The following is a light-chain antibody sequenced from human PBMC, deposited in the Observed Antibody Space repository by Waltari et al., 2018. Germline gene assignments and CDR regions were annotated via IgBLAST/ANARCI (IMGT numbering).Light chain of an antibody. V-gene: IGLV3-27*01. CDR3: YSAADNNVV. CDR1: VLAKKY. Sequence: SYELTQPSSVSVSPGQTARITCPGDVLAKKYARWFQQKPGQAPVLVIYKDSERPSGIPARFSGSSSGTTVTLTISGGQVEDEADYYCYSAADNNVVFGGGTKLTGL. J-gene: IGLJ2*01. CDR2: KDS.